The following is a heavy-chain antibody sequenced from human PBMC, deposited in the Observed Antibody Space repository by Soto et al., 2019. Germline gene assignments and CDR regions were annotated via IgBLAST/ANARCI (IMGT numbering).Heavy chain of an antibody. V-gene: IGHV3-15*07. D-gene: IGHD3-3*01. CDR3: TTSYDFWSGYYSY. J-gene: IGHJ4*02. CDR1: GFTFSNAW. CDR2: IKSKTDGGTT. Sequence: EVQLVESGGGLVKPGGSLRLSCAASGFTFSNAWMNWVRQAPGKGLEWVGRIKSKTDGGTTDYAAPVKGRFTISRDDSKNTLYLQMNSLKTEDTAVYYCTTSYDFWSGYYSYWGRGTLVTVSS.